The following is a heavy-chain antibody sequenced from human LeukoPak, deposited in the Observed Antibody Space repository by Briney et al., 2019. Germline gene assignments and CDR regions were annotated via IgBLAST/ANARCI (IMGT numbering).Heavy chain of an antibody. CDR2: IYYSGST. Sequence: SQNLSLTCTVSGGSISSGGYYWSWIRQHPGKGLEWIGYIYYSGSTYYNPSLRSRVTISVDTSKNQFSLKLSSVTAADTAVYYCARVTMIVATRAFDIWGQGTMVTVSS. J-gene: IGHJ3*02. CDR1: GGSISSGGYY. D-gene: IGHD3-22*01. V-gene: IGHV4-31*03. CDR3: ARVTMIVATRAFDI.